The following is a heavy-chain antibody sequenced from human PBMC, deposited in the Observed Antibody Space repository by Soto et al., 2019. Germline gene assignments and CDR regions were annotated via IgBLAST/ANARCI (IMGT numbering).Heavy chain of an antibody. J-gene: IGHJ4*02. CDR1: GFTFSRYA. V-gene: IGHV3-23*01. CDR2: ISGSGGTT. CDR3: AKDRKYGDYAADY. Sequence: DVQLLESGGGLVQPGGSLRLSCVASGFTFSRYAISWVRQAPGKGLEWVSAISGSGGTTYYADSVEGRFTISRDNSKNTLYLQMNSLRAEDTAVYYCAKDRKYGDYAADYWGQGTLVTVSS. D-gene: IGHD4-17*01.